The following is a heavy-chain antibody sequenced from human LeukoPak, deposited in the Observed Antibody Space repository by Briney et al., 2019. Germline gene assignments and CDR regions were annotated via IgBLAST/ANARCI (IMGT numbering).Heavy chain of an antibody. D-gene: IGHD6-13*01. CDR3: ARQAYSSNLGWFDP. J-gene: IGHJ5*02. V-gene: IGHV4-39*01. CDR1: GGSISSSTYY. Sequence: PSETLSLTCSVSGGSISSSTYYWGWIRQPPGKGLEWIGNIYNSGSTYYNPSLKSRVTISVDTSKNQFSLKMSAVTAAATAVYYCARQAYSSNLGWFDPWGQGTLVTVSS. CDR2: IYNSGST.